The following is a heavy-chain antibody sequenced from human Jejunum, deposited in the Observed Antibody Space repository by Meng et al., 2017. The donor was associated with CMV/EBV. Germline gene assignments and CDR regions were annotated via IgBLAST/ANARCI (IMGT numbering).Heavy chain of an antibody. J-gene: IGHJ4*02. D-gene: IGHD1-1*01. CDR3: ARGLGHASNNSHDY. V-gene: IGHV4-59*11. CDR1: GESMRSHY. Sequence: SGESMRSHYGTWIRQPPGKGLEWMGHVYYSGSATYSPSLRNRVTISVDMSKNQFSLKLRSVTAADTAMYFCARGLGHASNNSHDYWGQGTRVTVSS. CDR2: VYYSGSA.